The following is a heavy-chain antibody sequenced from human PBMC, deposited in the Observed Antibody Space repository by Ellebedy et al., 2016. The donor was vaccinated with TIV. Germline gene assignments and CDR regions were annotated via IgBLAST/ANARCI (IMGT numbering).Heavy chain of an antibody. V-gene: IGHV4-31*11. CDR2: IYYSGST. CDR3: ARDLRYYFDY. J-gene: IGHJ4*02. CDR1: GGSFSGYY. Sequence: SETLSLTXAVYGGSFSGYYWSWIRQHPGKGLEWIGYIYYSGSTYYNPSLKSRVTISVDTSKNQFSLKLSSVTAADTAVYYCARDLRYYFDYWGQGTLVTVSS.